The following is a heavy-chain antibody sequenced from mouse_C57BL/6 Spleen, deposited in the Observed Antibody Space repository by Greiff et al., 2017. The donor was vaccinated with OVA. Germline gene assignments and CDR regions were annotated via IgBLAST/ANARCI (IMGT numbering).Heavy chain of an antibody. CDR2: IYPGSGST. D-gene: IGHD3-2*02. Sequence: QVHVKQPGAELVKPGASVKMSCKASGYTFTSYWITWVKQRPGQGLEWIGDIYPGSGSTNYNEKFKSKATLTVDTSSSTAYMQLSSLTSEDSAVYYCARERAQATTWFAYWGQGTLVTVSA. V-gene: IGHV1-55*01. CDR1: GYTFTSYW. J-gene: IGHJ3*01. CDR3: ARERAQATTWFAY.